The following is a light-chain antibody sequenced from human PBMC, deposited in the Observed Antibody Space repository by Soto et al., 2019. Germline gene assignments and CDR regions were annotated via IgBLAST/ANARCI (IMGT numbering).Light chain of an antibody. Sequence: QSVLTQPPSVSGAPGQRVTISCTGSSSNIGAGYDVHWYQQLPGTAPKLLIYGNSNRPSEVPDRFSGSKSGTSASLAITGLQAEDEAHYYCQSYDSSLSVVFGGGTKLTVL. CDR1: SSNIGAGYD. J-gene: IGLJ2*01. CDR3: QSYDSSLSVV. V-gene: IGLV1-40*01. CDR2: GNS.